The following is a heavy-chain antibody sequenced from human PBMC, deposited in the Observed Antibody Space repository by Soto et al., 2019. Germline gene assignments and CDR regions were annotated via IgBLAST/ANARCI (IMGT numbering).Heavy chain of an antibody. CDR3: AKGRGSGLDWYLDN. V-gene: IGHV3-23*01. J-gene: IGHJ4*02. D-gene: IGHD6-19*01. Sequence: WGSLRLSCAASGFTFKGSAMNLVRQSPGKGLEWVASISETGASTWYAESVRGRLSISRDNSKNNLYLQMNSLIGEDKAVYYCAKGRGSGLDWYLDNWGQGTLFAISS. CDR2: ISETGAST. CDR1: GFTFKGSA.